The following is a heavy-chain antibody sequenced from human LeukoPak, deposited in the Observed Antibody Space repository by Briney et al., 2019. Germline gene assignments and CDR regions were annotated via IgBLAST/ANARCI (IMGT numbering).Heavy chain of an antibody. J-gene: IGHJ4*02. V-gene: IGHV1-18*01. CDR1: GYTFTSYG. CDR2: NSAYNGNT. D-gene: IGHD2-2*01. CDR3: ARVCRGGYCSSTSSFDY. Sequence: ASVKVFCKASGYTFTSYGISWVRQAPGQGLEWMGWNSAYNGNTNYAQKLQGRVTMTRDTSTSTAYMDLRSLRSDDTAVYYCARVCRGGYCSSTSSFDYWGQGTLVTVSS.